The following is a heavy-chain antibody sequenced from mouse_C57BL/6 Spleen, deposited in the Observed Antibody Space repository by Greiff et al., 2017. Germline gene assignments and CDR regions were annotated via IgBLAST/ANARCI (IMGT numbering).Heavy chain of an antibody. V-gene: IGHV1-19*01. D-gene: IGHD1-1*01. CDR3: ARRTTVVATGDY. Sequence: VQLQQSGPVLVKPGASVKMSCKASGYTFTDYYMNWVKQSHGKSLEWIGVINPYNGGTSYNQKFKGKATLTVDKSSSTAYMELNSLTSEDSAVYYCARRTTVVATGDYWGQGTTLTVSS. CDR2: INPYNGGT. CDR1: GYTFTDYY. J-gene: IGHJ2*01.